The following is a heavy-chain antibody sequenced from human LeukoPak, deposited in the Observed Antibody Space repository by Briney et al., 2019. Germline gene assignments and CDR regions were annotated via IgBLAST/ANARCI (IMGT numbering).Heavy chain of an antibody. CDR1: GFIFSTYA. CDR3: ARDCSSTSCYTQYFQH. V-gene: IGHV3-30-3*01. CDR2: ISYDGTNK. Sequence: PGGSLRLSCAASGFIFSTYAMHWVRQAPGKGLEWVAVISYDGTNKYYADSVKGRFTISRDNSKNTLYLQMNSLRAEDTAVYYCARDCSSTSCYTQYFQHWGQGTLVTVSS. J-gene: IGHJ1*01. D-gene: IGHD2-2*01.